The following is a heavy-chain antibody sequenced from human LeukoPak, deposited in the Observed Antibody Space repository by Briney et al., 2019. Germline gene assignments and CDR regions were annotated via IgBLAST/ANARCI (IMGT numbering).Heavy chain of an antibody. CDR1: GFTFSNYA. CDR3: AKDRRYCSSTSCYGDFDY. CDR2: VSGSGGST. V-gene: IGHV3-23*01. J-gene: IGHJ4*02. D-gene: IGHD2-2*01. Sequence: SGGSLRLSCAASGFTFSNYAMNWVRQAPGKGLEWVSGVSGSGGSTYYADSVEGRFTISRDNSKNTLYLQMDSLRAEDTAVYYCAKDRRYCSSTSCYGDFDYWGQGTLATVSS.